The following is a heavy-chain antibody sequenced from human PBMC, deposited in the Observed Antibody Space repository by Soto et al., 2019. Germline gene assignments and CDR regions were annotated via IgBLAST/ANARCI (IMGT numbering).Heavy chain of an antibody. CDR1: GFGFSTYS. J-gene: IGHJ4*02. CDR2: ISNDGSNK. D-gene: IGHD1-7*01. Sequence: GGSPRLSCAASGFGFSTYSMHWVRQAPGKGLEWVAFISNDGSNKYYADSVKGRFTISRDNSKNTLYLQMNSLRAEDTAVYYCAKGFGNYRAFDYWGQETLVTVSS. CDR3: AKGFGNYRAFDY. V-gene: IGHV3-30*18.